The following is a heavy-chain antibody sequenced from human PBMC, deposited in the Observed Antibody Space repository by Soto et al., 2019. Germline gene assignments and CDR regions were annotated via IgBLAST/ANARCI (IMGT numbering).Heavy chain of an antibody. Sequence: QVQLQESGPGLVKPTQTLSLTCTVSGGSISRGGYYWSWIRQRPGKGLEWIGYIYYSGSTYYNPSLKSRVTISVDTSKIQFSLKLSSVTASDTVVYYCARDKRYCSSTSCFYYYYMDVWGKGTTVTVSS. J-gene: IGHJ6*03. CDR1: GGSISRGGYY. CDR3: ARDKRYCSSTSCFYYYYMDV. CDR2: IYYSGST. V-gene: IGHV4-31*03. D-gene: IGHD2-2*01.